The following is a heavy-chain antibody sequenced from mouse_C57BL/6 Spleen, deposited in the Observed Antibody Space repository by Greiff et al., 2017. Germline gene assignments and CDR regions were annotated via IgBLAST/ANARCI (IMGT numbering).Heavy chain of an antibody. Sequence: VKLVESGPGLVQPSQSLSITCTVSGFSLTSYGVHWVRQSPGKGLEWLGVIWSGGSTDYNAAFISRLSISKDNSKSQVFFKMNSLQADDTAIYYCARNVNWDETWFAYWGQGTLVTVSA. CDR1: GFSLTSYG. D-gene: IGHD4-1*02. J-gene: IGHJ3*01. CDR2: IWSGGST. CDR3: ARNVNWDETWFAY. V-gene: IGHV2-2*01.